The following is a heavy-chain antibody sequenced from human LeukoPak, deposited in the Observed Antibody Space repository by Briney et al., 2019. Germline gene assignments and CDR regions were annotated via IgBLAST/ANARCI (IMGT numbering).Heavy chain of an antibody. CDR2: IYSGGST. V-gene: IGHV3-66*04. D-gene: IGHD4-23*01. CDR1: GFTVSSNY. J-gene: IGHJ4*02. CDR3: ARLYGGNLPFDY. Sequence: GSLRLSCAASGFTVSSNYMSWVRQAPGKGLEWVSVIYSGGSTYYADSVKGRFTISRDNSKNTLYLQMNSLRAEDTAVYYCARLYGGNLPFDYWGQGTLVTVSS.